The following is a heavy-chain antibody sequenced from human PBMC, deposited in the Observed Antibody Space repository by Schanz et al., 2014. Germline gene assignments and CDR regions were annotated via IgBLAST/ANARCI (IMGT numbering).Heavy chain of an antibody. CDR3: ARERDALDI. CDR1: GVSFSFYY. CDR2: IYYRGST. J-gene: IGHJ3*02. V-gene: IGHV4-34*02. Sequence: QVHLQQWGAGLLQPSETLSLTCGVGGVSFSFYYWSWVRQPPGKGLEWIGYIYYRGSTYYNPSLKSRVTISTDMSRNQFSLRLKSVTAADTALYYCARERDALDIWGQGTMVIVSS.